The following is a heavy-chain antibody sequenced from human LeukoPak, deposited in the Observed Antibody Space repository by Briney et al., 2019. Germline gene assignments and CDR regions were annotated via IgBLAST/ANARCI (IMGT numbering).Heavy chain of an antibody. J-gene: IGHJ4*02. D-gene: IGHD3-22*01. CDR1: GDSISSSFY. CDR3: ARGDHYDSSGHYFDY. Sequence: SETLSLTCAVSGDSISSSFYWDWIRQPPGKGLEWIGNIYHTGDTYDNPSLKSRVTISLDASRNQFSLILRSVTAADTAVYYCARGDHYDSSGHYFDYWSQGTLVTVSS. CDR2: IYHTGDT. V-gene: IGHV4-38-2*01.